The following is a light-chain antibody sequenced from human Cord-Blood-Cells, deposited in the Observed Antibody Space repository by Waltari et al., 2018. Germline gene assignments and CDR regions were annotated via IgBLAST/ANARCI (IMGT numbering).Light chain of an antibody. CDR3: QQYNSYLT. V-gene: IGKV1-5*01. CDR2: DAS. J-gene: IGKJ4*01. Sequence: DIQMTQSPSTLSASVGDRVTLTCRASQSISSWLAWYQQKPGKAPKLLIYDASGLESGVPSRFSRSGSGTEFTLTISSLQPDDFATYYCQQYNSYLTFGGGTKVEIK. CDR1: QSISSW.